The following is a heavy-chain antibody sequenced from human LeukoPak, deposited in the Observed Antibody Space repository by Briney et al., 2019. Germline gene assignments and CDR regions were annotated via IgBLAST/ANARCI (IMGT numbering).Heavy chain of an antibody. Sequence: GGSLRLSCAASGFTFSSYAMHWVRQAPGKGLEWVAVISYDGSNKYYADSVKGRFTISRDNSKNTLYLQMNSLRAEDTAVYYCAKDRTYSDTWRGGDYWGQGTLVTVSS. J-gene: IGHJ4*02. CDR3: AKDRTYSDTWRGGDY. CDR1: GFTFSSYA. D-gene: IGHD3-10*01. CDR2: ISYDGSNK. V-gene: IGHV3-30-3*01.